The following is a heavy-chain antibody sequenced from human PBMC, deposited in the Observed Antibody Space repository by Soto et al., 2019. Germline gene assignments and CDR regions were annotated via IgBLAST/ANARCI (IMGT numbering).Heavy chain of an antibody. D-gene: IGHD6-13*01. J-gene: IGHJ4*02. CDR2: INPTGGST. CDR1: GYTFISYY. Sequence: QVQLVQSGAEVKKPGASVKVSCKASGYTFISYYMHWVRQAPGQGLEWMGMINPTGGSTAYAQKFRGRVTMTRDTSTNTVYMELSSLRSEDTAVYYCARAVGSSWYYFEYWGQGTLVTVSS. V-gene: IGHV1-46*01. CDR3: ARAVGSSWYYFEY.